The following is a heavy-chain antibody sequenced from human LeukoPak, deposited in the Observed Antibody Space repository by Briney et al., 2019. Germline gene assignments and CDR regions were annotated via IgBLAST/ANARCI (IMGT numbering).Heavy chain of an antibody. J-gene: IGHJ4*02. CDR2: IYHSGST. Sequence: PSETLSLTCAVSGGSISSGGYSWSWIRQPPGKGLEWIGYIYHSGSTYYNPSLKSRVTISVDRSKNQFSLKPSSVTAADTAMYYCARNPYGSGIDSWGQGTLVTVSS. V-gene: IGHV4-30-2*01. D-gene: IGHD3-10*01. CDR3: ARNPYGSGIDS. CDR1: GGSISSGGYS.